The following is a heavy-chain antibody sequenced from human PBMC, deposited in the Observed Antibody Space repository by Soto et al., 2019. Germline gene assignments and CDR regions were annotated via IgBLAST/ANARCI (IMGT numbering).Heavy chain of an antibody. CDR1: GFTFSSYA. Sequence: EVQLVESGRGLVQPGGSQRLSCAASGFTFSSYAMHWVRQAPGKGLEYVSAISSNGGSTYYANSVKGRFTISRDNSKNTLYLQMVSLRAEDMAVYYCARGPGYYFDYWGQGTLVTVSS. CDR3: ARGPGYYFDY. V-gene: IGHV3-64*01. CDR2: ISSNGGST. J-gene: IGHJ4*02.